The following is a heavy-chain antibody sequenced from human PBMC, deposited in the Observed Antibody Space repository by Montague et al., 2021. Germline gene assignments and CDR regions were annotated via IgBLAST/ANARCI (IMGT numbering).Heavy chain of an antibody. J-gene: IGHJ4*02. D-gene: IGHD7-27*01. V-gene: IGHV4-59*08. CDR3: ARRLGIRAPFDY. CDR2: IYDSGTT. Sequence: SETLSLTCTVTGGSISEFYWSWIRQSPEKGPEWIGHIYDSGTTNYNPSLKSRVTISADTSMNQFSLNLRSVTAADTAVYFCARRLGIRAPFDYWGQGTLVTVSS. CDR1: GGSISEFY.